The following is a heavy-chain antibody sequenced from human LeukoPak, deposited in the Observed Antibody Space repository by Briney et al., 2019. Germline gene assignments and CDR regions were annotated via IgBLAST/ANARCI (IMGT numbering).Heavy chain of an antibody. D-gene: IGHD2-15*01. Sequence: PETLSLTCTVPRDSLCRYYGSCLRQPPREGRERVGHLYYRGSTNYNPSLKRRVTISVDTSKNQLSLKLSSVTAADTAVYYCARVPGGLFYWYFDLWGRGTLVTVSS. CDR3: ARVPGGLFYWYFDL. CDR1: RDSLCRYY. CDR2: LYYRGST. J-gene: IGHJ2*01. V-gene: IGHV4-59*01.